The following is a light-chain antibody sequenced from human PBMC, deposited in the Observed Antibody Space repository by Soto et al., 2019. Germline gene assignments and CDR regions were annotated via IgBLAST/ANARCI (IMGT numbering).Light chain of an antibody. CDR2: EVS. J-gene: IGLJ1*01. V-gene: IGLV2-8*01. CDR3: SSYAGRNIDV. Sequence: QSALTQPPSASGSPGQSVTISCTGTSSDVGGYNYVSWYQQHPGKAPKLMLYEVSKRPSGVPDRFSGSKSGNTASLTVSGLQAEDEADYYCSSYAGRNIDVFGAGTKLTVL. CDR1: SSDVGGYNY.